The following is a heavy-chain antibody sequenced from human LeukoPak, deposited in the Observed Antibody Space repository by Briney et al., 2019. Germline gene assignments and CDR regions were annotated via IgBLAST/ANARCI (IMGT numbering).Heavy chain of an antibody. V-gene: IGHV3-7*01. CDR3: ARDPESIVGATTVDV. J-gene: IGHJ6*02. Sequence: PGGSLRLSCAASGFTFSSYWMSWVRQAPGKGLEWVANIKQDGSEKYYVDSVKGRFTISRDNAKNSLYLQMNSLRAEDTAVYYCARDPESIVGATTVDVWGQGTTATVSS. CDR2: IKQDGSEK. CDR1: GFTFSSYW. D-gene: IGHD1-26*01.